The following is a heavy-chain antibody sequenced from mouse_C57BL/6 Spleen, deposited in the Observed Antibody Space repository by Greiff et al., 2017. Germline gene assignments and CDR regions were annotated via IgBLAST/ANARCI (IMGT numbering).Heavy chain of an antibody. D-gene: IGHD2-5*01. CDR3: ARSYYSNYVGVGAMDY. V-gene: IGHV1-20*01. Sequence: VQLQQSGPELVKPGDSVKISCKASGYSFTGYFMNWVMQSHGKSLEWIGRINPYNGDTFYNQKFKGKATLTVDKSSSTAHMELRSLTSEDSAVYYCARSYYSNYVGVGAMDYWGQGTSVTVSS. J-gene: IGHJ4*01. CDR1: GYSFTGYF. CDR2: INPYNGDT.